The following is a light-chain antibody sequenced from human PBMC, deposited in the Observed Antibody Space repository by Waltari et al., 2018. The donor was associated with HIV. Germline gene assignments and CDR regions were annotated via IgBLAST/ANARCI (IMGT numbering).Light chain of an antibody. J-gene: IGLJ3*02. V-gene: IGLV2-14*01. CDR2: EVS. Sequence: QSALTQPASVSGSPGQSITISCTGTNSHVGGYNYVSWYQQHPGKAPKLIIYEVSNRPSGISDRFSGAKSGNTASLTISGLQAEDEADYYCFSYRSSSTRVFGGGTKLTVL. CDR3: FSYRSSSTRV. CDR1: NSHVGGYNY.